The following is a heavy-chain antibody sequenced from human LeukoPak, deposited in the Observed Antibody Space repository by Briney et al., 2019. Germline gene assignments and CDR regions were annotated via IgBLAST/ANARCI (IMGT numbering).Heavy chain of an antibody. CDR2: ISYDGSNK. V-gene: IGHV3-30*18. D-gene: IGHD7-27*01. CDR3: AKDGGLWVSAHWGDS. Sequence: GSLRLSCAASGFTFSSYGMHWVRQAPGKGLEWVAVISYDGSNKYYADSVKGRFTISRDNSKNTLYLQMNSQRAEDTAVYYCAKDGGLWVSAHWGDSWGRGTLVTVSS. CDR1: GFTFSSYG. J-gene: IGHJ4*02.